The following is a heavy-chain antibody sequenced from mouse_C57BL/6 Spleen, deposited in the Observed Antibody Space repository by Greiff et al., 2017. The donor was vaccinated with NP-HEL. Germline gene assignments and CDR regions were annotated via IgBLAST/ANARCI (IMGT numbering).Heavy chain of an antibody. CDR3: ARWYYGSSYYFDY. V-gene: IGHV1-52*01. CDR1: GYTFTSYW. Sequence: VQLQQPGAELVRPGSSVKLSCKASGYTFTSYWMHWVKQRPIQGLEWIGNIDPSDSETHYNQKFKDKATLTVDKSSSTAYMQLSSLTSEDSAVYYCARWYYGSSYYFDYWGQGTTLTVSS. J-gene: IGHJ2*01. CDR2: IDPSDSET. D-gene: IGHD1-1*01.